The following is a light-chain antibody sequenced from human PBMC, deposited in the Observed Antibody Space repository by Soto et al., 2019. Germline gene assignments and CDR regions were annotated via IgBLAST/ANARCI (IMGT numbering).Light chain of an antibody. Sequence: DIVMTQSPDSLAVSLGERAAINCKSSQSVFLSSNNLNYLAWYQQKPGQPPKXXIYWASTRESGVPDRFSGSGSGTDFTLTISSLQAEDVAVYYCQQYNNLRKTFGQGTKVDIK. J-gene: IGKJ1*01. CDR1: QSVFLSSNNLNY. CDR3: QQYNNLRKT. V-gene: IGKV4-1*01. CDR2: WAS.